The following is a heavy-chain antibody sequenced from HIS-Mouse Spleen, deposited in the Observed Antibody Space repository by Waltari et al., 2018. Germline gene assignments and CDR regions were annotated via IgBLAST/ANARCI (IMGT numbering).Heavy chain of an antibody. CDR2: ISYDGNNK. CDR1: GFTFSSYG. J-gene: IGHJ3*02. CDR3: AKALTGDAFDI. Sequence: QVQLVESGGGVVQPGRSLRLLCAASGFTFSSYGMPWVRQATGKGLELVGFISYDGNNKYYADSVKGRFTISRDNSKNTLYLQMNSLRAEDTAVYYCAKALTGDAFDIWGQGTMVTVSS. D-gene: IGHD7-27*01. V-gene: IGHV3-30*18.